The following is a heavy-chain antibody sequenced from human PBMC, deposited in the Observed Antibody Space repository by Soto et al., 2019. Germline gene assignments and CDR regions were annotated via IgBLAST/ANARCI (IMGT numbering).Heavy chain of an antibody. V-gene: IGHV3-74*01. CDR1: GFTFSSYW. Sequence: GGSLRLSCAASGFTFSSYWMHWVRQAPGKGLVWVSRINSDGSSTSYAASVKGRFTISRDNAKNTLYLQMNSLRAEDTAVYYCARDLPFTVTTIRDYYYGMDVWGQGTTVTVSS. J-gene: IGHJ6*02. D-gene: IGHD4-4*01. CDR2: INSDGSST. CDR3: ARDLPFTVTTIRDYYYGMDV.